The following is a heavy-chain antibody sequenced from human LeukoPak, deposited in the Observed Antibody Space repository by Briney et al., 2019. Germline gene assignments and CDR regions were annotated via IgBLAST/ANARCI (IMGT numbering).Heavy chain of an antibody. CDR1: GFIFDDYA. D-gene: IGHD3-22*01. Sequence: GGSLRLSCAASGFIFDDYAMYWVRQAPGKGLEWVSGISWNSGNIDYADSVKGRFTISRDNAKNTVYLQMNSLRAEDTAVYYCARVLSGSWDWFDPWGQGTLVTVSS. CDR2: ISWNSGNI. V-gene: IGHV3-9*01. J-gene: IGHJ5*02. CDR3: ARVLSGSWDWFDP.